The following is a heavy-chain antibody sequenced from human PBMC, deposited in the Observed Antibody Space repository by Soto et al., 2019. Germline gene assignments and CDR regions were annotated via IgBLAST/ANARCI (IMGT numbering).Heavy chain of an antibody. D-gene: IGHD2-15*01. CDR1: GSIISEST. J-gene: IGHJ4*02. CDR3: VKQAHGLDGVAFDY. V-gene: IGHV3-64D*06. CDR2: VSTSGRST. Sequence: PGRSMRLSCSASGSIISESTIYWVRQDPGKGLEAISAVSTSGRSTYYADSVKDRFTVSRDNSKNTLFLQMGSLRPEDTAIYYCVKQAHGLDGVAFDYWGQGTQVTVS.